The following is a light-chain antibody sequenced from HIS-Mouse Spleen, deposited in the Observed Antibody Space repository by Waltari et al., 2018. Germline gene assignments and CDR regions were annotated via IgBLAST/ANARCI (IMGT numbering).Light chain of an antibody. CDR1: QSVSSY. J-gene: IGKJ4*01. Sequence: IVLTQSPATLSLSPGDRATLPCRASQSVSSYLAWSQQKPGQAPRLLIYDASNRATGIPARFSGSGSGTDFTLTISSLEPEDFAVYYCQQRSNWPPRLTFGGGTKVEIK. V-gene: IGKV3-11*01. CDR2: DAS. CDR3: QQRSNWPPRLT.